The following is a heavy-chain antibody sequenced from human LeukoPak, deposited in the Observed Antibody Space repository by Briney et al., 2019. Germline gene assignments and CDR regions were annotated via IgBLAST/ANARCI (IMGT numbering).Heavy chain of an antibody. Sequence: SGGSLRLSCAASGFTFDDYGMSWVRQTPGKGLEWVSGINWDGSNTGYADSVKGRFTISRDNAKNSLFLQMNSLRAEDTAVYYCARGYKPSPNYYYMDVWGKGTTVTVSS. CDR2: INWDGSNT. V-gene: IGHV3-20*04. J-gene: IGHJ6*03. CDR1: GFTFDDYG. D-gene: IGHD2-2*02. CDR3: ARGYKPSPNYYYMDV.